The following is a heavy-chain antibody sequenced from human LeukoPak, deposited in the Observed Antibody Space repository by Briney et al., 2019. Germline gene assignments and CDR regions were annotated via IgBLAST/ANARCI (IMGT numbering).Heavy chain of an antibody. CDR1: GFTFSSYA. D-gene: IGHD3-22*01. Sequence: RGSLRLSCAASGFTFSSYAMSGVRQAPGEWLEWVSAIIGSGGSTYYTDSVKGRFTISRENSKNPLYLRMKSLRAEDTAVYSCAKFYHILIVVVVIDYWGQGTLVTVSS. CDR2: IIGSGGST. CDR3: AKFYHILIVVVVIDY. V-gene: IGHV3-23*01. J-gene: IGHJ4*02.